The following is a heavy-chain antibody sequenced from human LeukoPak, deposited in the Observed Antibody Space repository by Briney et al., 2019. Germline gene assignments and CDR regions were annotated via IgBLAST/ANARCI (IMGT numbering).Heavy chain of an antibody. CDR2: ISYDGNNK. CDR1: GFTFSSYG. J-gene: IGHJ4*02. V-gene: IGHV3-30*03. D-gene: IGHD4-17*01. Sequence: PGRSLRLSCAASGFTFSSYGMHWVRQAPGKGLEWVAVISYDGNNKYYADSVKGRFTISRDNSKNTLYLQMNSLRAEDTAVYYCARGQGRYGDYGVGYFDYWGQGTLVTVSS. CDR3: ARGQGRYGDYGVGYFDY.